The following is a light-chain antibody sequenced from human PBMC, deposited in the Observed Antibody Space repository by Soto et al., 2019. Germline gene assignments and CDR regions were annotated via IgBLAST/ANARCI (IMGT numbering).Light chain of an antibody. J-gene: IGKJ1*01. CDR3: QQYGSSPT. CDR2: GAS. CDR1: QSVSSSY. V-gene: IGKV3-20*01. Sequence: EIVLTQSPGTLSLSPGERATLSCRASQSVSSSYLGWYQQKPGQAPRLLIYGASSRASGIPDRFSGRGSGTDFTLTINRLEPEDLAVYYCQQYGSSPTFGQGTKVEIK.